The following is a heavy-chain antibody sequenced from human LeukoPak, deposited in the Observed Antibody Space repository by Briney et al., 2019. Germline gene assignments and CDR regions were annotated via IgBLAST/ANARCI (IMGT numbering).Heavy chain of an antibody. CDR2: TYYKSKWYT. V-gene: IGHV6-1*01. Sequence: SQTLSLTCVISGDSVSNNAWNWVRQTPSGGLECLGRTYYKSKWYTECAEFVKSRISISPDTFKNQFSLQLNSVTPEDTAVYYCARGWVRDTFDIWSHGTMVTVSS. J-gene: IGHJ3*02. CDR1: GDSVSNNA. D-gene: IGHD3-10*01. CDR3: ARGWVRDTFDI.